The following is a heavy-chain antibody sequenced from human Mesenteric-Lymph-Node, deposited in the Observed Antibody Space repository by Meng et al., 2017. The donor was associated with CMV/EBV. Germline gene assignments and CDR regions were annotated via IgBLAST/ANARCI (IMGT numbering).Heavy chain of an antibody. CDR3: VKDIVGSKSGDYYYGMDV. CDR2: ISSTSTYI. D-gene: IGHD2-15*01. J-gene: IGHJ6*02. Sequence: LSLTCAASGFTFSYYTMNWVRQAPGKGLEWVSSISSTSTYIYYADSVKGRFTISRDNAKNSLYLQMNSLRAEDTALYYCVKDIVGSKSGDYYYGMDVWGQGTTVTVSS. CDR1: GFTFSYYT. V-gene: IGHV3-21*04.